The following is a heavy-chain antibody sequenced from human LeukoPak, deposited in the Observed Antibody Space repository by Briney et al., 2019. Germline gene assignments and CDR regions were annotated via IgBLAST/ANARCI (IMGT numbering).Heavy chain of an antibody. V-gene: IGHV1-18*01. CDR3: ARGRGQQHSLTRFDP. D-gene: IGHD4/OR15-4a*01. Sequence: ASVKVSCKASGNTFTSYGISWVRQAPGQGLEWMGWISAYNGNTNYAQKLQGRVTMTTDTSTSTAYMELRSLRSDDTAVYYCARGRGQQHSLTRFDPWGQGTLVTVSS. J-gene: IGHJ5*02. CDR2: ISAYNGNT. CDR1: GNTFTSYG.